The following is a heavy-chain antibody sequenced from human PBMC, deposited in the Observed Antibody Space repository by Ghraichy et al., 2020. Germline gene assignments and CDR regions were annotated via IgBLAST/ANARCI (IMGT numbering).Heavy chain of an antibody. Sequence: GGSLRLSCAASGFTFSSYEMNWVRQAPGKGLEWVSYISSSGSTIYYADSVKGRFTISRDNAKNSLYLQMNSLRAEDTAVYYCARDVVVPHHYYYYYYGMDVWGQGTTVTVSS. CDR1: GFTFSSYE. J-gene: IGHJ6*02. CDR2: ISSSGSTI. V-gene: IGHV3-48*03. CDR3: ARDVVVPHHYYYYYYGMDV. D-gene: IGHD2-2*01.